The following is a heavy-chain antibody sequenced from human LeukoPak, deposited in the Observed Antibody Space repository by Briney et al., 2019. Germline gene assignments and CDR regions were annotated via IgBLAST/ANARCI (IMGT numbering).Heavy chain of an antibody. CDR2: IYYSGST. V-gene: IGHV4-59*12. CDR1: GGSISSYY. D-gene: IGHD1-20*01. CDR3: AREPITGTLDY. Sequence: SETLSLTCTVSGGSISSYYWSWIRQPPGKGLEWIGYIYYSGSTNYNPSLKSRVTISVDTSKNQFSLKLSSVTAADTAVYYCAREPITGTLDYWGQGTLVTVSS. J-gene: IGHJ4*02.